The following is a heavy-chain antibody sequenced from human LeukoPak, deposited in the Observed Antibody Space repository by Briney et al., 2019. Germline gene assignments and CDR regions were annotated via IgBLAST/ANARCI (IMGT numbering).Heavy chain of an antibody. Sequence: GGSLRLSCAASGFTFSSYSMNWVRQAPGRGLEWVSSISSSSSYIYYADSVKGRFTISRDNAKNSLYLQMNSLRAEDTAVYYCARDYYDSSGYPDYWGQGTLVTVSS. CDR2: ISSSSSYI. D-gene: IGHD3-22*01. V-gene: IGHV3-21*01. CDR1: GFTFSSYS. CDR3: ARDYYDSSGYPDY. J-gene: IGHJ4*02.